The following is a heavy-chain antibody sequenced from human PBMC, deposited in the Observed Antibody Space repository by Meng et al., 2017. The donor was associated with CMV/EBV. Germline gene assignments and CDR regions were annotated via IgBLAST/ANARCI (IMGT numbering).Heavy chain of an antibody. V-gene: IGHV3-48*03. Sequence: GGSLRLSCAASGFTFSSYEMNWVRQAPGKGLEWVSYISMSGSTIYYADSVKGRFTISRDNAKNSLYLQMNSLRAEDTAVYYCAREPYYDFWGGYYSGYYGMDVWGQGTTVTVSS. CDR3: AREPYYDFWGGYYSGYYGMDV. CDR1: GFTFSSYE. CDR2: ISMSGSTI. D-gene: IGHD3-3*01. J-gene: IGHJ6*02.